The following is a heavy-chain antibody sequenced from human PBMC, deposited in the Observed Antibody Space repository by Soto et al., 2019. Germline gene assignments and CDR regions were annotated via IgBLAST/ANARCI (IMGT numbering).Heavy chain of an antibody. V-gene: IGHV1-18*01. Sequence: EASVKVSCKASGYTFTSYGISWVRQAPGQGLEWMGWISAYNGNTNYAQKLQGRVTMTTDTSTSTAYMELRSLRSDDTAVYYCARDRRYCSSTSCKRSDYWGQGTLVTVSS. J-gene: IGHJ4*02. CDR3: ARDRRYCSSTSCKRSDY. CDR1: GYTFTSYG. CDR2: ISAYNGNT. D-gene: IGHD2-2*01.